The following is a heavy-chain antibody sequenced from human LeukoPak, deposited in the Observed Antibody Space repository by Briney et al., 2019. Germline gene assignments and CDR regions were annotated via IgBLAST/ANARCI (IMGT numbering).Heavy chain of an antibody. D-gene: IGHD6-6*01. CDR3: ARETSSSPSDYYYMDV. CDR2: IIPIFGTA. V-gene: IGHV1-69*05. Sequence: SVKVSCKASGGTFSSYAISWVRQAPGQGLEWMGGIIPIFGTANYAQKFQGRVTITTDESTSTAYMELSSLRSEDTAVYYCARETSSSPSDYYYMDVWGKGTTVTVSS. CDR1: GGTFSSYA. J-gene: IGHJ6*03.